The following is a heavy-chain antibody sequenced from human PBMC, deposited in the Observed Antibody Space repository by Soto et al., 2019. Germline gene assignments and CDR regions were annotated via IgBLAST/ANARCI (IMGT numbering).Heavy chain of an antibody. Sequence: QVQLQESGPGMVKPSQTLSLTCRVSGGSISSGGYYWSWVRQHPGKGPGWIGYIPFTGSTHYNPSRGSRVTISVDTSKTQFSMRLDSVTAADTAFYYCARGPQWLKPSPWDFWGQGTRVTVSS. D-gene: IGHD6-19*01. CDR1: GGSISSGGYY. CDR2: IPFTGST. CDR3: ARGPQWLKPSPWDF. V-gene: IGHV4-31*03. J-gene: IGHJ4*02.